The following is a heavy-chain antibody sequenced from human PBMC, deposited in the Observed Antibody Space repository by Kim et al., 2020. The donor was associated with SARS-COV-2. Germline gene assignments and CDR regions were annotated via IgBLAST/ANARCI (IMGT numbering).Heavy chain of an antibody. CDR1: GYTFTSYA. V-gene: IGHV1-3*01. Sequence: ASVKVSCKASGYTFTSYAIHWVRQAPGQRLEWMGWINAGNGNTIYSQKLQGRVTITRDTSASTAYMELSSLRSEDTAVYYCARVSTMVRGVIPAVGYWGQGTLATVSS. D-gene: IGHD3-10*01. J-gene: IGHJ4*02. CDR2: INAGNGNT. CDR3: ARVSTMVRGVIPAVGY.